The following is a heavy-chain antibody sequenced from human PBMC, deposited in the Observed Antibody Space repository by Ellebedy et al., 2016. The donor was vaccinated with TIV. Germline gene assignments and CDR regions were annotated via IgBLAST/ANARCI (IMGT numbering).Heavy chain of an antibody. V-gene: IGHV3-23*01. CDR3: AKGRSGTYIHHAFDY. Sequence: GESLKISCVASGFTFSSYAMSWVRQAPGKGLEWVSGFSDSTYYADSVKCRFTISRDNSKNTLYLQMNSLRAEDTAIYYCAKGRSGTYIHHAFDYWGQGTLVTVSS. J-gene: IGHJ4*02. CDR2: FSDST. D-gene: IGHD1-14*01. CDR1: GFTFSSYA.